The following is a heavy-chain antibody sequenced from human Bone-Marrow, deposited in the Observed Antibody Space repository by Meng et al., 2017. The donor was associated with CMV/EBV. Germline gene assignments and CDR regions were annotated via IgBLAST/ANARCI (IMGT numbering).Heavy chain of an antibody. CDR2: IKSDGSGT. CDR1: GFTFSSYW. D-gene: IGHD3-3*01. J-gene: IGHJ4*02. Sequence: GESLKISCGASGFTFSSYWMHWVRQAPGKGLVWVSRIKSDGSGTNYADYVKGRFTISRDNSKNTMPFQLDSLRPEDTAMYYCAKDGDTDFWRGYTAYYFDYWGQGTLVTVSS. V-gene: IGHV3-74*01. CDR3: AKDGDTDFWRGYTAYYFDY.